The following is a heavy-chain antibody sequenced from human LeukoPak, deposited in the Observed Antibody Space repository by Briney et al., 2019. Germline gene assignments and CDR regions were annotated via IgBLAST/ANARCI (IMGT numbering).Heavy chain of an antibody. J-gene: IGHJ2*01. CDR1: GGSFSGYY. CDR2: INHSGST. V-gene: IGHV4-34*01. Sequence: SETLSLTCAVYGGSFSGYYWSWIRQPPGKGLEWIGEINHSGSTNYNSSLKSRVTISVDTSKDQFSLKLSSVTAADTAVYYCARGLPESLDQFYWYFDLWGRGTLVTVSS. D-gene: IGHD1/OR15-1a*01. CDR3: ARGLPESLDQFYWYFDL.